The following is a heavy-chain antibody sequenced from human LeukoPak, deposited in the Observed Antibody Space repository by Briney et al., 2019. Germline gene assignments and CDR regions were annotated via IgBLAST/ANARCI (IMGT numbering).Heavy chain of an antibody. CDR3: AGGGRGTTAFGI. CDR1: GFTFSSYS. CDR2: ISSSSSYI. V-gene: IGHV3-21*01. Sequence: KPGGSLRLSCAASGFTFSSYSMNWVRQAPGKGLEWVSSISSSSSYIYYADSVKGRFTISRDNAKNSLYLQMNSLRAEDTAVYYCAGGGRGTTAFGIWGQGTMVTVSS. D-gene: IGHD4-17*01. J-gene: IGHJ3*02.